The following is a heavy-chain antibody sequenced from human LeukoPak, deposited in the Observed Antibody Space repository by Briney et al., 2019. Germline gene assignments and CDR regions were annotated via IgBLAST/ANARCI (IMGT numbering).Heavy chain of an antibody. J-gene: IGHJ6*02. CDR2: IIPIFGTA. D-gene: IGHD2-2*02. CDR3: ARSVVPAAIRNYYYGMDV. CDR1: GYTFTSYY. V-gene: IGHV1-69*13. Sequence: ASVKVSCKASGYTFTSYYMHWVRQAPGQGLEWMGGIIPIFGTANYAQKFQGRVTITADESTSTAYMELSSLRSEDTAVYYCARSVVPAAIRNYYYGMDVWGQGTTVTVSS.